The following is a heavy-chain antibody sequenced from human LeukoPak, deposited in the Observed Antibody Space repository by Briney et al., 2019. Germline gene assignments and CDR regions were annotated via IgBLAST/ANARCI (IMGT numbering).Heavy chain of an antibody. D-gene: IGHD5-12*01. CDR2: MNPNSGNT. V-gene: IGHV1-8*01. J-gene: IGHJ4*02. Sequence: ASVKVSCEASGYTFTSYDINWVRQATGQGLEWMGWMNPNSGNTGYAQKFQGRVTMTRNTSISTAYMELSSLRSEDTAVYYCARGFAPYSGYDWIDYWGQGTLVTVSS. CDR1: GYTFTSYD. CDR3: ARGFAPYSGYDWIDY.